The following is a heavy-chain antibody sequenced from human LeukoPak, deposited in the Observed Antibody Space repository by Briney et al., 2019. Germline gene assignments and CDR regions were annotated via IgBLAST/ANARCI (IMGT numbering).Heavy chain of an antibody. V-gene: IGHV4-39*07. CDR2: IYYSGST. J-gene: IGHJ5*02. CDR3: ARDGGSSWRGWFDP. Sequence: TSETLSLTCTVSGGSISSSSYYWGWIRQPPGKGLEWIGSIYYSGSTNYNPSLKSRVTMSVDTSTNQFSLKLSSVTAADTAVYYCARDGGSSWRGWFDPWGQGTLVTVSS. CDR1: GGSISSSSYY. D-gene: IGHD6-13*01.